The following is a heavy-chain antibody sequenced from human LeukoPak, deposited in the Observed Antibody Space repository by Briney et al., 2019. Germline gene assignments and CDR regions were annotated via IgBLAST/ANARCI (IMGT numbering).Heavy chain of an antibody. D-gene: IGHD5-12*01. CDR1: GYSFANYW. J-gene: IGHJ4*02. Sequence: GGSLRLSCKGSGYSFANYWIVWVRQMPGKGLELMGVIYPGDSDTRYSPSFQGQVTISADKSISTAYLQWSSLKASDTAMYYCARRVSGYDVCDYWAREPWSPSPQ. V-gene: IGHV5-51*01. CDR2: IYPGDSDT. CDR3: ARRVSGYDVCDY.